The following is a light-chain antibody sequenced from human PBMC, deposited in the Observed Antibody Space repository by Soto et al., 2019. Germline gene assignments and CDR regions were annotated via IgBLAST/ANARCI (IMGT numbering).Light chain of an antibody. CDR1: SSDVGGYNY. Sequence: QSALTQPASVSGSPGQSITISCTGTSSDVGGYNYISWYQQHPGKAPKLMIYDVSNRPSGVSNRFSGSKSGNTASLTISGLQAEDEAGYYCISYTSSSTLVFGGGTKLTVL. CDR3: ISYTSSSTLV. CDR2: DVS. V-gene: IGLV2-14*01. J-gene: IGLJ2*01.